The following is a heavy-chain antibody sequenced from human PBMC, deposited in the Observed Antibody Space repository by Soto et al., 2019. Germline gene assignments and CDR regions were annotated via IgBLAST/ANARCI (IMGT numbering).Heavy chain of an antibody. J-gene: IGHJ3*02. CDR1: GFTFSSYS. V-gene: IGHV3-48*02. Sequence: GGSLRLSCAASGFTFSSYSMNWVRQAPGQGLEWVSYISSSSSTIYYADCMKGRFTISRDNAKNSLYLQMNSLRDEDTAVYYCASIREYYYDSSGYYRCAFDIWGQGTMESVSS. D-gene: IGHD3-22*01. CDR3: ASIREYYYDSSGYYRCAFDI. CDR2: ISSSSSTI.